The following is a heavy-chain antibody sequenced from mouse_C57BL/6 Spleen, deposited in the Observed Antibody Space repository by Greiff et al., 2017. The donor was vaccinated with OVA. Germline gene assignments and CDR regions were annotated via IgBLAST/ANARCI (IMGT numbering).Heavy chain of an antibody. V-gene: IGHV6-6*01. CDR1: GFTFSDAW. D-gene: IGHD1-1*01. J-gene: IGHJ4*01. Sequence: EVQLQESGGGLVQPGGSMKLSCAASGFTFSDAWMDWVRQSPEKGLEWVAEIRNKANNHATYYAESVKGRFTISRDDSKSSVYLQMNSLRAEDTGIYYCTGTTVVAYYYAMDYWGQGTSVTVSS. CDR2: IRNKANNHAT. CDR3: TGTTVVAYYYAMDY.